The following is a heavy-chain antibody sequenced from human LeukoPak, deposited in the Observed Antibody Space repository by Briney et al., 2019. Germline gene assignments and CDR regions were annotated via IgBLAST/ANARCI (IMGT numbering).Heavy chain of an antibody. J-gene: IGHJ4*02. CDR2: ISSSSSYI. CDR1: GFTFSSYS. V-gene: IGHV3-21*01. Sequence: GGSLRLSCAGSGFTFSSYSMNWVRQAPGKGLEWVSSISSSSSYIDYADSVKGRFTISRDNAKNSLYLQMNSLRAEDTAVYYCARDGGSSRHPPHFDYWGQGTLVTVSS. CDR3: ARDGGSSRHPPHFDY. D-gene: IGHD6-13*01.